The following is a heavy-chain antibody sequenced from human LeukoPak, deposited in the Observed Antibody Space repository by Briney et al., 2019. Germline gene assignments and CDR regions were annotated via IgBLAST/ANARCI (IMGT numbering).Heavy chain of an antibody. D-gene: IGHD2-2*01. V-gene: IGHV3-21*01. CDR3: ARVGGVAAMPNDFDY. Sequence: GGSLRLSCAASGFTFSRHSMNWVRQAPGKGLEWVSSISSSSSYIYYADSVKGRFTISRDNAKNSLYLQMNSLRGEDTAVYYCARVGGVAAMPNDFDYWGQGTLVTVSS. J-gene: IGHJ4*02. CDR2: ISSSSSYI. CDR1: GFTFSRHS.